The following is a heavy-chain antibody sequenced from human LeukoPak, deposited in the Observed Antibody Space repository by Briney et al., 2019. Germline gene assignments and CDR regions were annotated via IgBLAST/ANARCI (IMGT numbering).Heavy chain of an antibody. V-gene: IGHV1-69*04. D-gene: IGHD2-2*01. CDR2: IIPILGIA. J-gene: IGHJ4*02. CDR1: GGTFSSYA. CDR3: ARVWVGHCSSTSCYYFDY. Sequence: GASVTVSCTASGGTFSSYAISWVRQAPGQGLAWMGRIIPILGIANYAQKFQGRVTITADKSTSTAYMELSSLRSEDTAVYYCARVWVGHCSSTSCYYFDYWGQGTLVTVSS.